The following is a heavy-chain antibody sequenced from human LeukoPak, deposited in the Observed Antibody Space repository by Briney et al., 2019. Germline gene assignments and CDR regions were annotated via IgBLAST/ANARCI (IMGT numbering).Heavy chain of an antibody. J-gene: IGHJ4*02. V-gene: IGHV1-46*01. CDR3: ARVGTAMVTYGPLDY. Sequence: ASVKVSCKASGYTFTSYYMHWVRQAPGQGLEWMGIINPSGGGTSYAQKFQGRVTMTRDTSTSTVYMELSSLRSEDTAVYYCARVGTAMVTYGPLDYWGQGTLVTVSS. D-gene: IGHD5-18*01. CDR1: GYTFTSYY. CDR2: INPSGGGT.